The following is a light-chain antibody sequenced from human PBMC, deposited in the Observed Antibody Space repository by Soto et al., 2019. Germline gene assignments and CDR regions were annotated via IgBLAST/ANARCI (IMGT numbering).Light chain of an antibody. CDR3: QQCNNWL. J-gene: IGKJ3*01. V-gene: IGKV3D-20*02. CDR1: QSVSSTY. CDR2: GAS. Sequence: EVVMTQSPGTLSVSPGQRSTLSCRASQSVSSTYLAWYQQKPGQAPRLLIYGASSRATGIPDRFSGSGSGTDFTLTISNLEPEDFAVYYCQQCNNWLFGPGAKVDI.